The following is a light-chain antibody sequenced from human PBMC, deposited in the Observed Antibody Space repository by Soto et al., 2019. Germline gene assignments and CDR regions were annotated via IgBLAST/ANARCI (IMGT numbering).Light chain of an antibody. V-gene: IGKV3-11*01. CDR2: DAS. Sequence: ENVLTQSPATLSLSPGERATLSCRASQSVSSNLGWYQQRPGQAPRLLIYDASNRATGIPARFSGSGSGTDFTLTISSLQPEDSAVYYCHQRSNWPPTFGGGTKVEIK. CDR1: QSVSSN. CDR3: HQRSNWPPT. J-gene: IGKJ4*01.